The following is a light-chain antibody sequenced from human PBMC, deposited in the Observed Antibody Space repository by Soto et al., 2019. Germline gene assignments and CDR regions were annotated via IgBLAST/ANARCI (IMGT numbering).Light chain of an antibody. J-gene: IGLJ1*01. CDR2: EVS. CDR3: SSYAGSNIYV. Sequence: QSVLTQPPSASGSPGQSVTISCTGTSSEVGGYNYVSWYQQHPGKAPKLMIYEVSKRPSGVPDRFSGSKSGNTASLTFSWLQAEDEADYYCSSYAGSNIYVFGTGTKVTVL. V-gene: IGLV2-8*01. CDR1: SSEVGGYNY.